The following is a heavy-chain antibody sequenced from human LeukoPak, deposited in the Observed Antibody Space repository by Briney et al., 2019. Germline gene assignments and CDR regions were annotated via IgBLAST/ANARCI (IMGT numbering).Heavy chain of an antibody. CDR2: INTDGSST. J-gene: IGHJ4*02. CDR1: GFTFSSYW. D-gene: IGHD6-6*01. V-gene: IGHV3-74*01. Sequence: GGSLRLSCAASGFTFSSYWMHWVRQAPGKGLVWVSRINTDGSSTSYADSVKGRFTISRDNAKNTLYLQMNSLRAEDTAVYYCARDTDGSSVDYWGQGTLVTVSS. CDR3: ARDTDGSSVDY.